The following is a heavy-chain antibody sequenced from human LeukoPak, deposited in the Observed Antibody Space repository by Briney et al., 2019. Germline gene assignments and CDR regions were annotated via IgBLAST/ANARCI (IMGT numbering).Heavy chain of an antibody. CDR1: GFTVSSNY. CDR3: ARRVATPPYYYCYYMDV. Sequence: PGGSLRLSCAASGFTVSSNYMSWVRQAPGKGLEWVSVIYSGGSTYYADSVKGRFTISRDNSKNTLYLQMNSLRAEDTAVYYCARRVATPPYYYCYYMDVWGKGTTVTVSS. D-gene: IGHD2-15*01. CDR2: IYSGGST. J-gene: IGHJ6*03. V-gene: IGHV3-53*01.